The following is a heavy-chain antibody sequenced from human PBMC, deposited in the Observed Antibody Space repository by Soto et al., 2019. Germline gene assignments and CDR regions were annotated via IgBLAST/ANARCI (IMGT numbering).Heavy chain of an antibody. Sequence: EVQLLESGGGLVQPGGSLRLSCAASGFTFNTFEMSWVRQAPGRGLEWVSFISDDSSRTYYADAVKGRFTISRDNSKYRLYLQMHSLTAGDTAVYACVKGGWLDFWGQGTLVTVSS. D-gene: IGHD3-16*01. CDR2: ISDDSSRT. CDR1: GFTFNTFE. V-gene: IGHV3-23*01. J-gene: IGHJ5*01. CDR3: VKGGWLDF.